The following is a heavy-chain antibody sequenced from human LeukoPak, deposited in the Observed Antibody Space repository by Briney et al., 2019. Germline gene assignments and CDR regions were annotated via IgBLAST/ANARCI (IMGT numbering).Heavy chain of an antibody. Sequence: PGGSLRLSCAASGFTFSSYEMNWVRQAPGKGLEWVSYISSSGSTIYYADSVKGRFTISRDNAKNSLYLQMSSLRADDTAVYYCVKKYSNSRVNQGESIKTFDYWGQGTLVTVSS. D-gene: IGHD6-13*01. CDR3: VKKYSNSRVNQGESIKTFDY. CDR2: ISSSGSTI. CDR1: GFTFSSYE. J-gene: IGHJ4*02. V-gene: IGHV3-48*03.